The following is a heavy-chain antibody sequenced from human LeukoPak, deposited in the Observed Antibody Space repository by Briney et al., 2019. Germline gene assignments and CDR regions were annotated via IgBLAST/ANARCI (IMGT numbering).Heavy chain of an antibody. CDR1: GDSISNYY. V-gene: IGHV4-59*01. J-gene: IGHJ3*02. CDR3: ARWGETSALRVHAFDI. CDR2: GHYGGST. Sequence: SETLSLTCTVSGDSISNYYWNWIRQPPGKGLEWIGYGHYGGSTFYNPSLNSRVTLSVDTSKNQFSLKLTSVTAADTAVYYCARWGETSALRVHAFDIWGQGTMVTVSS. D-gene: IGHD3-10*01.